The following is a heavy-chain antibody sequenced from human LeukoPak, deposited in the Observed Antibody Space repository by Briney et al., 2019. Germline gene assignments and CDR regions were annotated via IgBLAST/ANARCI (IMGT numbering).Heavy chain of an antibody. CDR2: IYYNGST. CDR3: ARLDYGDPYYFDY. CDR1: GGSISSSSYY. Sequence: SETMSLTCTVSGGSISSSSYYWGWIRQPPGKGLEWIGSIYYNGSTYYNPSLKSRVTISVDTSKNQFSLKLSSVTAADTAVYYCARLDYGDPYYFDYWGQGTLVTVSS. J-gene: IGHJ4*02. D-gene: IGHD4-17*01. V-gene: IGHV4-39*01.